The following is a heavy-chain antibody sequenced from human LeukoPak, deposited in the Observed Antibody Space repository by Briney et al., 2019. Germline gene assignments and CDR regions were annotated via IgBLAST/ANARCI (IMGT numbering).Heavy chain of an antibody. CDR1: GFTFDDYG. J-gene: IGHJ4*02. Sequence: GGSLRLSCAASGFTFDDYGMSWVRRAPGKGLEWVSGINWNGGSTGYADSVKGRFTISRDNAKNSLYLQMNSLRAEDTALYYCARTYYDILTGYPPRGYFDYWGQGTLVTVSS. D-gene: IGHD3-9*01. CDR2: INWNGGST. V-gene: IGHV3-20*04. CDR3: ARTYYDILTGYPPRGYFDY.